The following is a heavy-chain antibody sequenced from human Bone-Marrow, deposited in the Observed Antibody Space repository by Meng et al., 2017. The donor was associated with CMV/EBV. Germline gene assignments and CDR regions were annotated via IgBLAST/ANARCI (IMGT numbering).Heavy chain of an antibody. CDR2: INPNSGGT. J-gene: IGHJ4*02. CDR3: ARGFGYSYGNFEY. Sequence: ASGSTFTGYDMHWVRQAPGQGLEWMGWINPNSGGTNYAQNFQGRVTMIRDTSISTAYMELSRLRSDDTAVYYCARGFGYSYGNFEYWGQGTLVTVSS. CDR1: GSTFTGYD. V-gene: IGHV1-2*02. D-gene: IGHD5-18*01.